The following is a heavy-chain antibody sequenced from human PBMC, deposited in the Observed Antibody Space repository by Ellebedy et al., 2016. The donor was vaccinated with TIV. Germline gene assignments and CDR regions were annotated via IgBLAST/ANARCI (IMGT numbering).Heavy chain of an antibody. CDR1: GFTVSNAW. Sequence: GGSLRLXXAASGFTVSNAWMNWVRQAPGKGLEWVGRIKSKSDGGAVDHAAPVKDRFSISRDDSKNTLYLQMNSLKTEDTAVYYCVTGWGHFDNWGQGTLVTVSS. CDR3: VTGWGHFDN. D-gene: IGHD7-27*01. V-gene: IGHV3-15*01. CDR2: IKSKSDGGAV. J-gene: IGHJ4*02.